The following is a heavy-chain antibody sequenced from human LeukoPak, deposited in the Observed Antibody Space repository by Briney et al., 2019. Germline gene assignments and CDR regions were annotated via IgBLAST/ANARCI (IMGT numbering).Heavy chain of an antibody. J-gene: IGHJ4*02. D-gene: IGHD2-15*01. V-gene: IGHV4-34*01. CDR2: INHSGST. Sequence: PSETLSLTCAVYGGSFSGYYWSWIRQPPGKGLEWIGEINHSGSTNYNPSLKSRVTISVDTSKNQFSLKLSSVTAADTAVYYCARMVVDLNFDYWGQGTLVAVSS. CDR1: GGSFSGYY. CDR3: ARMVVDLNFDY.